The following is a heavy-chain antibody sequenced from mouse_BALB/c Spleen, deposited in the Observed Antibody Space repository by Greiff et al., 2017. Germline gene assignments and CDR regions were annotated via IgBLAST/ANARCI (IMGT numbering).Heavy chain of an antibody. D-gene: IGHD1-1*01. Sequence: VQLQQSGPELVKPGASVKMSCKASGYTFTSYVMHWVKQKPGQGLEWIGYINPYNDGTKYNEKFKGKATLTSDKTSSTAYMERSSLTSEDSAVYYCARRYYGSSYDWYFDVWGEGTTVTVSS. V-gene: IGHV1-14*01. CDR3: ARRYYGSSYDWYFDV. CDR2: INPYNDGT. J-gene: IGHJ1*01. CDR1: GYTFTSYV.